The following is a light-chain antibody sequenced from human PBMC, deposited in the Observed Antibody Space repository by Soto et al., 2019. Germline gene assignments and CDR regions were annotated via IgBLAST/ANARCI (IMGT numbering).Light chain of an antibody. CDR2: DAS. Sequence: DIQMTQSPSSLSASVGDRVTITCQASQNINNYLNWYQQKPGRAPELLIYDASNLESGVPSRFRGSGSWTDFTFTISRLQHEDISTYYCQQYENLPTFGQGTRQEIK. CDR3: QQYENLPT. V-gene: IGKV1-33*01. J-gene: IGKJ5*01. CDR1: QNINNY.